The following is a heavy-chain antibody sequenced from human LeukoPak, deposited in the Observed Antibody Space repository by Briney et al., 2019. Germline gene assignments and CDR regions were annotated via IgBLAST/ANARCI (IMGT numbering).Heavy chain of an antibody. Sequence: SETLSLTCTVSGGSISSSSYYWGWIRQPPGKGLEWIGSIYYSGSTYYNPSLKSRVTISVDTSKNQFSLKLSSVTAADTAVYYCAREVHRDWFDPWGQGTLVTVSS. V-gene: IGHV4-39*02. CDR3: AREVHRDWFDP. J-gene: IGHJ5*02. CDR2: IYYSGST. CDR1: GGSISSSSYY. D-gene: IGHD3-10*01.